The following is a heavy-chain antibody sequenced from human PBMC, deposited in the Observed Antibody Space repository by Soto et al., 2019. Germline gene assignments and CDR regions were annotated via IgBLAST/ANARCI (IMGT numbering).Heavy chain of an antibody. Sequence: QVQLVQSGAEVKKPGSSVKVSCKASGGTFSSYTISWVRQAPGQGLEWMGRIIPILGIANYAQKFQGRVTITADKSTSTAYMELSSLRSEDTAVYYCAREWGDYGLGFDYWGQGTLVTVSS. CDR3: AREWGDYGLGFDY. CDR2: IIPILGIA. D-gene: IGHD4-17*01. J-gene: IGHJ4*02. CDR1: GGTFSSYT. V-gene: IGHV1-69*08.